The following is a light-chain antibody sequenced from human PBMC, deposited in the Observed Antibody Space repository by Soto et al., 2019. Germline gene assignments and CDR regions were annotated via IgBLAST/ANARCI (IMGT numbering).Light chain of an antibody. J-gene: IGKJ1*01. Sequence: EIVMTQSPVTLSVSPGERATLSCRASQSVNSNLAWYQQKPGQAPRLLIYAASTGATGIPARFSGSGSGTEFTLIISSLQSEDSAVYYCQQYNSWLWTFGQGTKVDIK. CDR1: QSVNSN. V-gene: IGKV3-15*01. CDR3: QQYNSWLWT. CDR2: AAS.